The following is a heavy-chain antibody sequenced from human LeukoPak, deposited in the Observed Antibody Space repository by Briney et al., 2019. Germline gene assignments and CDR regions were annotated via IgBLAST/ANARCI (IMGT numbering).Heavy chain of an antibody. CDR3: ARHGYDFWSGYYNWFDP. D-gene: IGHD3-3*01. CDR1: GGSISSGSYY. CDR2: IYYSGST. J-gene: IGHJ5*02. V-gene: IGHV4-39*01. Sequence: SETLSLTCTVSGGSISSGSYYWGWIRQPPGKGLEWIGSIYYSGSTYYNPSLKSRVTISVDTSKNQFSLKLSSVTAADTAVYYCARHGYDFWSGYYNWFDPWGQGTLVTVSS.